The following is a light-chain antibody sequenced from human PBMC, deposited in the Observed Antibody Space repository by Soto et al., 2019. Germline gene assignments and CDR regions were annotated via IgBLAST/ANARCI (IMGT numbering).Light chain of an antibody. V-gene: IGLV2-14*01. CDR2: EVI. J-gene: IGLJ2*01. CDR3: NLYTSSTTLV. Sequence: QSVLTHPASVSRSPGHSITISFTGTISYVCAYDYVSWYQHHPGKAHKLIIYEVINLPSGISNRFSGSKSGKTASLTISGIQSEDEADYYCNLYTSSTTLVFGGGTQLTVL. CDR1: ISYVCAYDY.